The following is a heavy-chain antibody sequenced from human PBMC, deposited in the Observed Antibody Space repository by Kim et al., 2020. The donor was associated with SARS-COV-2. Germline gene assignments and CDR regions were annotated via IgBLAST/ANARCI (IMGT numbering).Heavy chain of an antibody. V-gene: IGHV4-39*01. J-gene: IGHJ5*02. CDR2: TYYSGST. Sequence: SETLSLTCTVSGGSISSSSYYWGWIRQPPGKGLEWIGSTYYSGSTYYNPSLKSRVTISVDTSKNKFSLKLSSVTAADTAVYYCARQETYSGYAPNWFDPWGQGTLVTVSS. CDR3: ARQETYSGYAPNWFDP. D-gene: IGHD5-12*01. CDR1: GGSISSSSYY.